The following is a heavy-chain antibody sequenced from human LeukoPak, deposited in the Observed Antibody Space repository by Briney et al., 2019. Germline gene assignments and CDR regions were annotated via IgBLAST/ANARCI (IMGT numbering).Heavy chain of an antibody. V-gene: IGHV4-59*08. CDR2: INYSGNT. CDR3: ARRWGYSSSPHFDY. D-gene: IGHD6-6*01. Sequence: SETLSLTCTVSGGSISSYHWNWIRQFPGRGLEWIGHINYSGNTVYSPSLKSRVTISVDTSKNQFSLKLSSVTAADTAVYYCARRWGYSSSPHFDYWGQGTLVTVSS. CDR1: GGSISSYH. J-gene: IGHJ4*02.